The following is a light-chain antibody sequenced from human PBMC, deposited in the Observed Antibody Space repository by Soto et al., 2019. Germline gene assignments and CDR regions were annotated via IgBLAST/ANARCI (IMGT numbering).Light chain of an antibody. Sequence: AIQMTQSPSSLSASVGDRVTITCRASQGIRSDLGWYQQRPGEAPKLLIYGTSSLQSEVPSRFSGSGSGTDFTLTISSLQPEDFATYYCLQDYDYPRTFGQGTKVEI. CDR1: QGIRSD. J-gene: IGKJ1*01. CDR2: GTS. CDR3: LQDYDYPRT. V-gene: IGKV1-6*01.